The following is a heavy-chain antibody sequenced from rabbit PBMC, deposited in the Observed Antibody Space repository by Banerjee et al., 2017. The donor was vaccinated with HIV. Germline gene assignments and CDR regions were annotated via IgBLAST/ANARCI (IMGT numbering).Heavy chain of an antibody. Sequence: QSLEESGGDLVKPEGSLTLTCKASGFDLSSYYYMCWVRQAPGKGLEWIACIHAYSSGSTYYASWAKGRFTISKTSSTTVTLQMTSLTAADTATYFCVREWSSDTYNLWGPDTLVTVS. J-gene: IGHJ4*01. CDR3: VREWSSDTYNL. V-gene: IGHV1S40*01. CDR2: IHAYSSGST. D-gene: IGHD1-1*01. CDR1: GFDLSSYYY.